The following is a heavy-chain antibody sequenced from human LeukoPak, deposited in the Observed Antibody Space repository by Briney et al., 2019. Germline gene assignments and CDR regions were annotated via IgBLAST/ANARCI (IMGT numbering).Heavy chain of an antibody. CDR1: GFTFSSYG. D-gene: IGHD3-10*01. J-gene: IGHJ4*02. Sequence: GGSLRLSCAASGFTFSSYGMHWVRQAPGKGLEWVAVIWYDGSNKYYADSVKGRFTISRDNSKNTLYLQMNSLRAEDTAVYYCAETFASASYSDNWGQGTLVTVSS. CDR3: AETFASASYSDN. V-gene: IGHV3-30*02. CDR2: IWYDGSNK.